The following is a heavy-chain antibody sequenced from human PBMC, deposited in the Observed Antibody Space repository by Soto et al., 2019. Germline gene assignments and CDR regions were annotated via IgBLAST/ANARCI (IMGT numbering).Heavy chain of an antibody. D-gene: IGHD6-19*01. CDR1: GYSFTSYW. Sequence: PGESLKISCKGAGYSFTSYWIGWVRQMPGKGLEWMGIIYPGDSDTRYSPSFQGQVTISTDKSISTAYLQWSSLKASDTAMYYCARPREAGKNYYGVDVWGQGTTVTVSS. CDR2: IYPGDSDT. CDR3: ARPREAGKNYYGVDV. J-gene: IGHJ6*02. V-gene: IGHV5-51*01.